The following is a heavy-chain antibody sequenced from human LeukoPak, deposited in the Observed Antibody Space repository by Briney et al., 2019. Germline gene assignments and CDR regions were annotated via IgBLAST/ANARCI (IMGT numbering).Heavy chain of an antibody. CDR1: GGSIGTYY. D-gene: IGHD3-16*02. CDR2: IYVTGN. V-gene: IGHV4-59*08. CDR3: ARHIGGGIEDMDV. J-gene: IGHJ6*03. Sequence: SETLSLTCTVSGGSIGTYYLSWVRQSPGKGLEWIGYIYVTGNRYNPYLQSRVTISVDTSRNQFFLKMSSRTAADTAVYYCARHIGGGIEDMDVWGKGTKVTVSS.